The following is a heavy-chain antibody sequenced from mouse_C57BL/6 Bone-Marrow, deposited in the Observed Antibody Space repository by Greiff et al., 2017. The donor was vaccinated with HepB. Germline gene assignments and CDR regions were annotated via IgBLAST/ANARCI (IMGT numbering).Heavy chain of an antibody. Sequence: VQLQQPGAELVRPGSSVKLSCKASGYTFTSYWMDWVKQRPGQGLEWIGNIYPSDSETHYNQKFKDKATLTVDKSSSTAYMQLSSLTSEDSAVYYCARFYDGPDYWGQGTTLTVSS. V-gene: IGHV1-61*01. CDR3: ARFYDGPDY. CDR1: GYTFTSYW. J-gene: IGHJ2*01. D-gene: IGHD2-3*01. CDR2: IYPSDSET.